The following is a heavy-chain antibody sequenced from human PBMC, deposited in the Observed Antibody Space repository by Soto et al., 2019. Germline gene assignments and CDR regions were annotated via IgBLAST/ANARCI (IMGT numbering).Heavy chain of an antibody. CDR2: ISSSSDSI. Sequence: PGGSLRLSCAASGFTFSTFIMNWVRQVPGKGLEWISFISSSSDSIHYADSLKGRFTISRDNAKNSLYLQMNSLRAEDTAVYYCARDMAVLADYWGQGTLVTVSS. CDR1: GFTFSTFI. D-gene: IGHD2-15*01. J-gene: IGHJ4*02. V-gene: IGHV3-48*01. CDR3: ARDMAVLADY.